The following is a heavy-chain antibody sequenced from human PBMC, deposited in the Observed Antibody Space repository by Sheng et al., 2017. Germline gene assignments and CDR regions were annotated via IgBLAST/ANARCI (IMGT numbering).Heavy chain of an antibody. CDR1: GFTVSGNH. D-gene: IGHD3-10*01. CDR2: IHTNGNT. Sequence: EVQLVESGGDLIQPGGSLRLSCAASGFTVSGNHMSWVRQAPGKGLEWVSLIHTNGNTYYTDSVKGRFTISRDSSKNTLYLQMNSLRAEDTAMYYXARDHEGXPFDDWGQGTLSPS. V-gene: IGHV3-53*01. J-gene: IGHJ4*02. CDR3: ARDHEGXPFDD.